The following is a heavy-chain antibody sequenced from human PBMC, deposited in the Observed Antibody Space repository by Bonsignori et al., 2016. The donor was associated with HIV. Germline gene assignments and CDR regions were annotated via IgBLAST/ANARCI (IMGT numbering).Heavy chain of an antibody. CDR3: ARHEGQPSHRSFAFDI. Sequence: SQTLSLTCAVSGYSISSGYYWGWIRQPPGKGLEWIGSIYHSGSTYYNPSLKSRVTISVDTSKNQFSLKLSSVTAADTAVYYCARHEGQPSHRSFAFDIWGQGTMVTVSS. J-gene: IGHJ3*02. V-gene: IGHV4-38-2*01. CDR2: IYHSGST. CDR1: GYSISSGYY.